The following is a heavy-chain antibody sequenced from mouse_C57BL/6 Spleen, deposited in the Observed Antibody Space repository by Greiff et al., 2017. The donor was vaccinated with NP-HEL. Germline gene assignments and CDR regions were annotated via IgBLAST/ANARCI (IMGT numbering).Heavy chain of an antibody. Sequence: QVQLKQSGPELVKPGASVKISCKASGYAFSSSWMNWVKQRPGKGLEWIGRIYPGDGDTNYNGKFKGKATLTADKSSSTAYMQLSSLTSEDSAVYFCARQTTVEAMDYWGQGTSVTVSS. D-gene: IGHD1-1*01. J-gene: IGHJ4*01. CDR1: GYAFSSSW. CDR2: IYPGDGDT. CDR3: ARQTTVEAMDY. V-gene: IGHV1-82*01.